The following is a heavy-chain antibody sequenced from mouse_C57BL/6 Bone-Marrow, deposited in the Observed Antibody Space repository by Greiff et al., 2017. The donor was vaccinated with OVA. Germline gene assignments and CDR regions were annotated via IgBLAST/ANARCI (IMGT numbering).Heavy chain of an antibody. D-gene: IGHD3-2*02. V-gene: IGHV10-1*01. J-gene: IGHJ4*01. CDR3: VRRSSGPSMDY. CDR1: GFSFNTYA. CDR2: IRSKSNNYAT. Sequence: EVHLVESGGGLVQPKGSLKLSCAASGFSFNTYAMNWVRQAPGKGLEWVARIRSKSNNYATYYADSVKDRFTISRDDSESMLYLQMNNLKTEDTAMYYCVRRSSGPSMDYWGQGTSVTVSS.